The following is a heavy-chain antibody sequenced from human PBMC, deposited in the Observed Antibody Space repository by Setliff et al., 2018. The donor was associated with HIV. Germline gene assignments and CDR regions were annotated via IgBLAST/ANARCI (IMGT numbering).Heavy chain of an antibody. CDR1: GGSISSGGFY. Sequence: PSETLSLTCTVTGGSISSGGFYWTWIRQHPGKGLEWIGYIYNTGSTYHSPSLQSRVTISVDTSKNQFSLKLSSVTAADTAVYYCARHSGVASPNWFDPWGQGTLVTV. J-gene: IGHJ5*02. CDR2: IYNTGST. D-gene: IGHD3-10*01. V-gene: IGHV4-31*03. CDR3: ARHSGVASPNWFDP.